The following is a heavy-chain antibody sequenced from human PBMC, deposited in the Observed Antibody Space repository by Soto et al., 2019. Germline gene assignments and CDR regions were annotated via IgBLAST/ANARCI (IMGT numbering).Heavy chain of an antibody. CDR1: GLPVAGSY. CDR2: IYNDGTT. CDR3: VRPLPSGQTHARDV. Sequence: VGSLRLSCVASGLPVAGSYMAWVRQAPGKGLEWASVIYNDGTTYYSQSVEGRFTISRDTSKNTLYLQMDRLRDEDTAVYYCVRPLPSGQTHARDVWGQGTTVTVAS. D-gene: IGHD3-10*01. J-gene: IGHJ6*02. V-gene: IGHV3-53*01.